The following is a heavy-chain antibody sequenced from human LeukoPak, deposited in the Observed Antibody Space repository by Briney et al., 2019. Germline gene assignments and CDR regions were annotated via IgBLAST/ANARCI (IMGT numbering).Heavy chain of an antibody. J-gene: IGHJ4*02. CDR1: GFTFSSYA. Sequence: GGSLRLSCAASGFTFSSYAMSWVRQAPGKGLEWVSAISGSGGSTYYADSVKGGFTISRDNSKNTLYLQMNSLRAEDTAVYYCAKIKRWLQLYFDYWGQGTLVTVSS. D-gene: IGHD5-12*01. CDR2: ISGSGGST. V-gene: IGHV3-23*01. CDR3: AKIKRWLQLYFDY.